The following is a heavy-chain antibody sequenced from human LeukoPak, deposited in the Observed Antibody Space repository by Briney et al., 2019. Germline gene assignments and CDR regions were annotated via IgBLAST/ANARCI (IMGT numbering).Heavy chain of an antibody. D-gene: IGHD3-3*01. J-gene: IGHJ4*02. CDR2: ISYDGSNK. Sequence: GGSLRLSCAASGFTFSSYAMHWVRQAPGKGLEWVAVISYDGSNKYYADSVKGRSTISRDNSKNTLYLQMNSLRAEDTAVYYCARDAPPSYDFWSGYYYYWGQGTLVTVSS. V-gene: IGHV3-30-3*01. CDR1: GFTFSSYA. CDR3: ARDAPPSYDFWSGYYYY.